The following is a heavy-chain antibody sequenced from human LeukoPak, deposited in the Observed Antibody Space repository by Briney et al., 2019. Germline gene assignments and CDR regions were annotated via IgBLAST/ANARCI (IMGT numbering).Heavy chain of an antibody. CDR2: IYYSGST. V-gene: IGHV4-59*01. D-gene: IGHD6-19*01. CDR3: ARGERYRSGWPYFDY. J-gene: IGHJ4*02. Sequence: ASETLSLTCTVSGGSISSYYWNWIRQPPGKGLEWIGYIYYSGSTNYNPSLKSRVTISVDTSKNQFSLKLSSVTAADTAVYYCARGERYRSGWPYFDYWGQGTLVTVSS. CDR1: GGSISSYY.